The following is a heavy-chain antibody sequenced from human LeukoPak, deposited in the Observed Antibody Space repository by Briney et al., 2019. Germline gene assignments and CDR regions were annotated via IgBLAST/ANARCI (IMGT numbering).Heavy chain of an antibody. V-gene: IGHV1-46*03. D-gene: IGHD6-13*01. J-gene: IGHJ4*02. Sequence: GASVKVSCKAPGYTFTNYYMHWVRQAPGQGLEWMGIINPSGGSTGYAQKFQGRVTMTRDTSTSTVYMEPSSLRSEDTAVYYCARERQQPYYSDYWGQGTLVTVSS. CDR3: ARERQQPYYSDY. CDR1: GYTFTNYY. CDR2: INPSGGST.